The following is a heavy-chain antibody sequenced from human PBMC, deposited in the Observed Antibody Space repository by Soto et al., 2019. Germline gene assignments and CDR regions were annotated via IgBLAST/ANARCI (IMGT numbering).Heavy chain of an antibody. J-gene: IGHJ4*02. CDR1: CGSISSGGYS. D-gene: IGHD3-22*01. Sequence: SETLSLTCAVSCGSISSGGYSWSWIRQPPGKGLEWIGYIYHSGSTYYNPSLKSRVTISVDRSKNQFSLKLSSVTAADTAVYYCARVGRDNYYDSSGYSYFDYWGQGTLVTVSS. V-gene: IGHV4-30-2*01. CDR2: IYHSGST. CDR3: ARVGRDNYYDSSGYSYFDY.